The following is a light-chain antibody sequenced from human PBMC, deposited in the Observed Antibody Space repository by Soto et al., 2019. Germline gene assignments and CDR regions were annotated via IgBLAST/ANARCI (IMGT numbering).Light chain of an antibody. V-gene: IGKV3-20*01. CDR1: QSVSSSY. CDR3: QQYGSSPPMFT. CDR2: GAS. Sequence: EIVLTQSPGPLSLSPGERATLSCRASQSVSSSYLAWYQHKPGQATRLLIYGASNRATGIPDRFSGSGSETDFTLTISRLEPEDFAVYYCQQYGSSPPMFTFGQGTNIEIK. J-gene: IGKJ2*01.